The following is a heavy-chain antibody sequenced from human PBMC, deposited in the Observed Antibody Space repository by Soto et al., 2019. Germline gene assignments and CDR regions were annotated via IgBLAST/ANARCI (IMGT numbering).Heavy chain of an antibody. Sequence: GGSLILSCAASGFTFSTYSMSWVRQAPGKGLEWVSTISGSGGSTYYADSVKGRFTISRDNSKNTLYLQMNSLRAEDTAVYYCAKGHKLSTSCYGLCYYYYYDMDVWGQGTTVTVSS. J-gene: IGHJ6*02. CDR3: AKGHKLSTSCYGLCYYYYYDMDV. CDR1: GFTFSTYS. V-gene: IGHV3-23*01. D-gene: IGHD2-2*01. CDR2: ISGSGGST.